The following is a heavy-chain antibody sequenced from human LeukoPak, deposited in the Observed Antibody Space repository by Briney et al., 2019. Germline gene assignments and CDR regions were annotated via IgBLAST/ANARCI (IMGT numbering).Heavy chain of an antibody. Sequence: GGSLRLSYAASGFTFSSYAMSWVRQAPGKGLEWVSAISGSGGSTYYADSVKGRFTISRDNSKNTLYLQMNSLRAEDTAVYYCANGDIVVVSPDFDYWGQGTLVTVSS. D-gene: IGHD2-21*01. V-gene: IGHV3-23*01. CDR3: ANGDIVVVSPDFDY. J-gene: IGHJ4*02. CDR2: ISGSGGST. CDR1: GFTFSSYA.